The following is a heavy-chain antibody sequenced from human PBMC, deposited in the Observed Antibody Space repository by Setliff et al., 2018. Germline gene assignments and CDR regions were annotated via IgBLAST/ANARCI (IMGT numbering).Heavy chain of an antibody. CDR3: ARGITYYYHMDL. V-gene: IGHV4-61*02. CDR2: IHSSGTT. D-gene: IGHD3-10*01. CDR1: GDSITSGSVY. J-gene: IGHJ6*03. Sequence: PSETLSLTCTVSGDSITSGSVYWNWIRQSADKGLEWIGRIHSSGTTNYNPSLKSRATISIDKSKNHFSLRMTSVTAADTAVYFCARGITYYYHMDLWGTGTTVTVS.